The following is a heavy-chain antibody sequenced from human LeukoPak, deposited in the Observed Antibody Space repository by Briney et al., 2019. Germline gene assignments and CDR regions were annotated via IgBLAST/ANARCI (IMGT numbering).Heavy chain of an antibody. V-gene: IGHV3-74*01. CDR1: GFTFKLYW. CDR3: AREYGSGRPFDY. J-gene: IGHJ4*02. Sequence: GGSLRLSCAASGFTFKLYWMHWVRQVPGKRPVWVSRINDDGSSTNYADSVKGRFTISRDNAKNTLYLQMNSLRAEDTAVYYCAREYGSGRPFDYWGQGTLVTVSS. D-gene: IGHD3-10*01. CDR2: INDDGSST.